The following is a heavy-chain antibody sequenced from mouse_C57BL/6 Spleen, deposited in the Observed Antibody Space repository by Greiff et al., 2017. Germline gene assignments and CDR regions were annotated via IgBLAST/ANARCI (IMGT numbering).Heavy chain of an antibody. V-gene: IGHV3-6*01. CDR3: ARVPYDGYYDWYFDV. D-gene: IGHD2-3*01. J-gene: IGHJ1*03. CDR2: ISYDGRN. Sequence: VQLQQSGPGLVKPSQSLSLTCSVTGYSITSGYYWNWIRQFPGNKLEWMGYISYDGRNNYNPSLKNRISITLDTSKNQFFLKLNSVTTEDTATYYCARVPYDGYYDWYFDVWGTGTTVTVSS. CDR1: GYSITSGYY.